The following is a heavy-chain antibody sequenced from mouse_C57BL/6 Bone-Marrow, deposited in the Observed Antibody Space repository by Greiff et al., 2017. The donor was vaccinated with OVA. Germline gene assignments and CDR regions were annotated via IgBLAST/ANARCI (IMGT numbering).Heavy chain of an antibody. CDR3: ASRYSSYWYFDV. J-gene: IGHJ1*03. D-gene: IGHD2-5*01. CDR2: IYPGSGST. V-gene: IGHV1-55*01. CDR1: GYTFTSYW. Sequence: QVQLQQPGAELVKPGASVKMSCKASGYTFTSYWITWVKQRPGQGLEWIGDIYPGSGSTNYNEKFKSKATLTVDTSSSTAYMQLSSLTSEDSAVYYWASRYSSYWYFDVWGTGTTVTVSS.